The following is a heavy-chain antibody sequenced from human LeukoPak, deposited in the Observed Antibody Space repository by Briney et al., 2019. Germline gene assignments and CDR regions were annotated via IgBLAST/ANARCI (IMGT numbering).Heavy chain of an antibody. D-gene: IGHD2/OR15-2a*01. CDR2: ISDDGSFT. V-gene: IGHV3-74*01. Sequence: GGSLRLSCVASGFSFRTYWMHWVRHVPGKGLMWVSRISDDGSFTTAADSVRGRFTISRDNAKNTLYLQMDNLRVEDTAVYYCATFGISWLSSYWGQGILSPSPQ. CDR1: GFSFRTYW. J-gene: IGHJ4*02. CDR3: ATFGISWLSSY.